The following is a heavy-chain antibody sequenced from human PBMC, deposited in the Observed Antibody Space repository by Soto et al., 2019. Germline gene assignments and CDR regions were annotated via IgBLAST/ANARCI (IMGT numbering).Heavy chain of an antibody. J-gene: IGHJ4*02. D-gene: IGHD2-2*01. CDR3: ASSFALRAVKGY. Sequence: ASVKLSCKASGYTFTSYGRHWVLQAPGQRLEWMGWINAGNGNTKYSQKFQGRVTITRDTSASTAYMELSSLRSEDTAVYYCASSFALRAVKGYSGQGTLDIVSS. CDR2: INAGNGNT. V-gene: IGHV1-3*01. CDR1: GYTFTSYG.